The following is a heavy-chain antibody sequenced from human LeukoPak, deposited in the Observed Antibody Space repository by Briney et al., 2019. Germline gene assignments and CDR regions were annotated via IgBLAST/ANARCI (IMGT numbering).Heavy chain of an antibody. CDR2: IYYSGNT. CDR3: ARRKAKTPNYFDY. J-gene: IGHJ4*02. Sequence: SETLSLTCTVSGDSISSYYWTWIRQPPGKGLEWIGYIYYSGNTNYNPSLKSRVTISLDTSKNQFSLKLTSVTATDTAMYYCARRKAKTPNYFDYWGQGALVTVSS. CDR1: GDSISSYY. V-gene: IGHV4-59*08.